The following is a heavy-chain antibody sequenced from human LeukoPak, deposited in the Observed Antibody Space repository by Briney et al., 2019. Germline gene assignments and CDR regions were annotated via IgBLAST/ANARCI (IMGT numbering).Heavy chain of an antibody. Sequence: KTGGSLRLSCAASGFSFSLYSMNWVRQAPGKGLEWVSSISSSSSYIYYADSVKGRFTISRDNAKNSLYLQMNSLRAEDTAVYYCARSMSASYGPFGPWGQGTLVTVFS. D-gene: IGHD5-18*01. CDR2: ISSSSSYI. V-gene: IGHV3-21*01. J-gene: IGHJ5*02. CDR3: ARSMSASYGPFGP. CDR1: GFSFSLYS.